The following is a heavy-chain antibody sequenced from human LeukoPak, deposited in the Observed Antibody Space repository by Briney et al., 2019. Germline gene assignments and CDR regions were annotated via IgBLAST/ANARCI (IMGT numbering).Heavy chain of an antibody. CDR3: ARDRAVRGVKRHFDY. J-gene: IGHJ4*02. D-gene: IGHD3-10*01. V-gene: IGHV4-31*03. Sequence: SETLSLTCTVSGGSISSGGYYWSWIRQHPGKGLEWIGYIYYSGSTYYNPSLKSRVTISVDTSKNQFSLKLSSVTAADTAVYCCARDRAVRGVKRHFDYWGQGTLVTVSS. CDR1: GGSISSGGYY. CDR2: IYYSGST.